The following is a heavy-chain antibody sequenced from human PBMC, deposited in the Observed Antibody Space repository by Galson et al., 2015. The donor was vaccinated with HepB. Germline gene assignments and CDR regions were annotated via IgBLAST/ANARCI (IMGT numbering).Heavy chain of an antibody. J-gene: IGHJ4*02. D-gene: IGHD3-10*01. V-gene: IGHV3-21*01. CDR1: GFTFSSYS. CDR3: ARDQGRGDVISSRWPGVDY. CDR2: ISSSSSYI. Sequence: SLRLSCAASGFTFSSYSMNWVRQAPGKGLEWVSSISSSSSYIYYADSVKGRFTISRDNAKNSLYLQMNSLRAEDTAVYYCARDQGRGDVISSRWPGVDYWGQGTLVTVSS.